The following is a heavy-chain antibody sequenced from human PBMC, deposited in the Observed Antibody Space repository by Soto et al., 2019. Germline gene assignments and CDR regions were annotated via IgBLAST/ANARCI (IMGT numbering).Heavy chain of an antibody. J-gene: IGHJ4*02. CDR3: TRVRTLRQPFDY. Sequence: LRLSCTASGFTFGDYAMSWFRQTPGKGLEWVGFIRSKAYGGTTEYAASVKGRFTISRDDSKSIAYLQMNSLKTEDTAVYYCTRVRTLRQPFDYWGQGTLVTVSS. CDR2: IRSKAYGGTT. D-gene: IGHD1-1*01. CDR1: GFTFGDYA. V-gene: IGHV3-49*03.